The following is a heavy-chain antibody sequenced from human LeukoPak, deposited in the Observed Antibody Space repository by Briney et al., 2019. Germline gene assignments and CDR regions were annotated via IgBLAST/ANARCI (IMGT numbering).Heavy chain of an antibody. D-gene: IGHD2-2*01. CDR1: GGSISSYY. J-gene: IGHJ5*02. V-gene: IGHV4-59*01. Sequence: SETLSLTCTVSGGSISSYYWSWIRQPPGKGLEWIGYIYYSGSTNYNPSLKSRVTISVDTSKNQFSLKLSSVTAADTAVYYCARFVVVPAAILGYWFDPWDQGTLVTVSS. CDR3: ARFVVVPAAILGYWFDP. CDR2: IYYSGST.